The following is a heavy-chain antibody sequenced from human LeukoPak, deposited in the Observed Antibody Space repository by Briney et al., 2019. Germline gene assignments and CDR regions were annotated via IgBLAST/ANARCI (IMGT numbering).Heavy chain of an antibody. CDR3: ARAKEERVFLSGFDI. J-gene: IGHJ3*02. CDR2: INHSGGT. D-gene: IGHD3-3*01. V-gene: IGHV4-34*01. Sequence: PSETLSLTCAVYGGSFSGYYWSWIRQPPGKGLEWIGEINHSGGTNYNPSLKSRVTISVDTSKNQFSLKLSSVTAADTAVYYCARAKEERVFLSGFDIWGQGTMVTVSS. CDR1: GGSFSGYY.